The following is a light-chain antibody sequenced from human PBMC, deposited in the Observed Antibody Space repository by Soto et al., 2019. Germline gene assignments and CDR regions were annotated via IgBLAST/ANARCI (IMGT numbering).Light chain of an antibody. CDR2: EVS. Sequence: QSALTQPASVSGSPGQSITISCTGTSSDVGAYDFVSWYQQHPGKAPKYLIYEVSNRPSGVSDRFSGSKSGTTASLTISGLQAGDEADYYCSSYTTTDPYVFGTGTKLTVL. CDR3: SSYTTTDPYV. J-gene: IGLJ1*01. CDR1: SSDVGAYDF. V-gene: IGLV2-14*01.